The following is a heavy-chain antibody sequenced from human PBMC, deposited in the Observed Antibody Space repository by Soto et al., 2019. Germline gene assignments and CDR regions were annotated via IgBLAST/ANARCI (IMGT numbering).Heavy chain of an antibody. Sequence: QVQLQQWGAGLLKPSETLSLTCAVYGGSFSGYYWSWIRQPPGKGLEWIGEINHSGSTNYNPSLKSRVTISVDTSKNQFSLKLSSVTAADTAVYYCARGRYYDSRGQGTLVTVSS. V-gene: IGHV4-34*01. CDR1: GGSFSGYY. J-gene: IGHJ4*02. CDR3: ARGRYYDS. D-gene: IGHD3-22*01. CDR2: INHSGST.